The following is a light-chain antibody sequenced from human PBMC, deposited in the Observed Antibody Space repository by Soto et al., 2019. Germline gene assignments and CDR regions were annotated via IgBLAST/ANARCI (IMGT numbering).Light chain of an antibody. J-gene: IGKJ5*01. CDR1: QDIRND. CDR3: QPSDFVFVT. V-gene: IGKV1-33*01. Sequence: DIQVTQSPSSLSASVGDRVTITCQTSQDIRNDLNWYQQKPGTAPNLLIYDTSPLQPGVPPSFSGSGSGTDFSLTITGLQPEDLATYYCQPSDFVFVTFGQGTRLEI. CDR2: DTS.